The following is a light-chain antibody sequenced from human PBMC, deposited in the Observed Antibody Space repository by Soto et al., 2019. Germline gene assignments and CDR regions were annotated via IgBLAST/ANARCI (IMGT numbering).Light chain of an antibody. CDR3: QQYNNWPRT. CDR2: GAS. Sequence: EIVMTQSPGTLSVSPGERATLSGRASQSVSSNLACYQQKPGQAPSLLIYGASTRATGIPARFSGSGSGTEFALTISSLQSEDFAVYYCQQYNNWPRTFGQGTKVEIK. V-gene: IGKV3-15*01. J-gene: IGKJ1*01. CDR1: QSVSSN.